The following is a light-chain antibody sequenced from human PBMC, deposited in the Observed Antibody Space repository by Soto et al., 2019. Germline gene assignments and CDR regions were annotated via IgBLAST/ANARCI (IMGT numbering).Light chain of an antibody. CDR3: QVWDSSNVL. CDR2: RDT. J-gene: IGLJ2*01. V-gene: IGLV3-9*01. CDR1: NIGIKN. Sequence: SYELTQPLSVSVALGQTARITCGGNNIGIKNVHWYQQKPGQAPVLVIYRDTTRPSGIPERFSGSNSGNTATLTITRAQAGDEADYYCQVWDSSNVLFGGGTKLTVL.